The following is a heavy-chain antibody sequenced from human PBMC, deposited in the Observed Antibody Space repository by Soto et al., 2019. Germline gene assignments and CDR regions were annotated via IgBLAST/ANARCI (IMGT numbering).Heavy chain of an antibody. CDR2: LSNTGRRT. J-gene: IGHJ4*02. Sequence: GGSLRLSCVVSVFPFGANAMSWVRQAPGKGLEWVSGLSNTGRRTYYADSVKGRFTISRDNSENTVYLQMNSLRVEDTAVYYCATEMGASRGPFDNWAQGTLVTVSS. D-gene: IGHD3-10*01. V-gene: IGHV3-23*01. CDR1: VFPFGANA. CDR3: ATEMGASRGPFDN.